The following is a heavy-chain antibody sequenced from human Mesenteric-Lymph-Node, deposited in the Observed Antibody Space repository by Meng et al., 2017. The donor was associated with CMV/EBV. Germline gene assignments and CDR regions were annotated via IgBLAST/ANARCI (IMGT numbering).Heavy chain of an antibody. V-gene: IGHV4-39*01. CDR1: GGSISSSSYY. CDR2: IYYSRST. CDR3: ARRSGWRGYYFDY. Sequence: GSLRLSCTVSGGSISSSSYYWGWSRQPPGKGLEWIGSIYYSRSTYYNPSLKSRVTISVDTSKNQFSLKLSSVTAADTAVYYCARRSGWRGYYFDYWGQGTLVTVSS. D-gene: IGHD2-15*01. J-gene: IGHJ4*02.